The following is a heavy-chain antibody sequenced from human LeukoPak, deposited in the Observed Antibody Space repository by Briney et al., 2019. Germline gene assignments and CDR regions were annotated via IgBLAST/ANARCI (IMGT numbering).Heavy chain of an antibody. V-gene: IGHV1-69*06. D-gene: IGHD3-9*01. CDR3: ARDRYDILTGYYYYYYMDV. J-gene: IGHJ6*03. Sequence: SVTVSCTASGGTFSSYAISWVRQAPGQGLEWMGGIIPIFGTANYAQKFQGRVTITADKSTSTAYMELSSLRSEDTAVYYCARDRYDILTGYYYYYYMDVWGKGTTVTVSS. CDR2: IIPIFGTA. CDR1: GGTFSSYA.